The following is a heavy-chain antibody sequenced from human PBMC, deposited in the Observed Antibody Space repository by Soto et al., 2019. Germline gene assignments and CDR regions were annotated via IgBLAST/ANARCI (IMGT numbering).Heavy chain of an antibody. CDR2: IYTSGTKI. J-gene: IGHJ4*02. V-gene: IGHV3-11*01. D-gene: IGHD3-3*01. CDR3: ASHYDMWSGYLSPVDY. Sequence: PGGSLRLSCAASGYTFSDYYMSWIRQAPGKGLEWISYIYTSGTKIYYADSVKGRFTITRDNAKNSLYLEMNSLRDEDTAVYYCASHYDMWSGYLSPVDYWGQGTLVTVSS. CDR1: GYTFSDYY.